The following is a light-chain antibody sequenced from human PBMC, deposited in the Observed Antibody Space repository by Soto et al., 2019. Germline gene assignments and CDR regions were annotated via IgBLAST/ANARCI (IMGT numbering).Light chain of an antibody. Sequence: QSALTQPRSVSGSPGQSVTISCTGTSSDVGSYNYVSWYQQHPGKAPKLMIFDVSKRPSGVPDRFSGFKSGNTASLTISGLQAEDEADYSCCSYAGSTYVFGSGTKVTV. CDR2: DVS. J-gene: IGLJ1*01. CDR1: SSDVGSYNY. CDR3: CSYAGSTYV. V-gene: IGLV2-11*01.